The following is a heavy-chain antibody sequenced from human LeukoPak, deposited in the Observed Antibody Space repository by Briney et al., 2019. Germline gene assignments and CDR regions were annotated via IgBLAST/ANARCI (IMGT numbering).Heavy chain of an antibody. CDR2: FNSDGIST. CDR3: ARGRDGYSDY. V-gene: IGHV3-74*01. CDR1: GFTFSSYW. D-gene: IGHD5-24*01. Sequence: GGSLRLSCAASGFTFSSYWMHWVRQAPGKGLVWVSRFNSDGISTSYPDSVKGRFTISRDNAKNTLYLQMNSLRAEDTAVYYCARGRDGYSDYWGQGTLVTVSS. J-gene: IGHJ4*02.